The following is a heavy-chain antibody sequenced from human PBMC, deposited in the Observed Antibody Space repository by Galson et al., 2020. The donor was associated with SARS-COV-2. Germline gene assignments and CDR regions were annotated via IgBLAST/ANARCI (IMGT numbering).Heavy chain of an antibody. D-gene: IGHD5-18*01. V-gene: IGHV3-33*01. CDR1: GFTFSSYG. Sequence: GGSLRLSCAASGFTFSSYGMHWVRQAPGKGLEWVAVIWYDGSNKYYADSVKGRFTISRDNSKNTLYLQMNSLRAEDTAVYYCARGDDLRDGQWLQLWFIFDYWGQGTLVTVSS. CDR3: ARGDDLRDGQWLQLWFIFDY. CDR2: IWYDGSNK. J-gene: IGHJ4*02.